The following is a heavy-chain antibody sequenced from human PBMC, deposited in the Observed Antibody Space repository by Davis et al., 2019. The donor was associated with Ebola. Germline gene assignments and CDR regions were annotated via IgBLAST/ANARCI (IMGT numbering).Heavy chain of an antibody. CDR3: SRRSIAAAGGGMDI. Sequence: GESLKISCAASGFTFSASAMHWVRQASGKGLEWVGRIRSRGNNYATRYAVSMKGRFTISRDDSKNTVYLQINSLKIEDTAVYFCSRRSIAAAGGGMDIWGKGTTVTVSS. V-gene: IGHV3-73*01. CDR2: IRSRGNNYAT. CDR1: GFTFSASA. J-gene: IGHJ6*03. D-gene: IGHD6-13*01.